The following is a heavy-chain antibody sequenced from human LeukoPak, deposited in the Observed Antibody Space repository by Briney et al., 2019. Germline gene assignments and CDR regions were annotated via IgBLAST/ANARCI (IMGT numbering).Heavy chain of an antibody. V-gene: IGHV1-18*01. CDR3: ARAVSGSLYGDFDF. Sequence: ASVKVSCKASGYSFVFFGVSWVRQAPGQGLEWMGWIDSHNGNTDYAEKFQGRVTMTTDTSTTTSYMELRSLRSDDTAVYYCARAVSGSLYGDFDFWGQGTLVTVSA. CDR2: IDSHNGNT. CDR1: GYSFVFFG. D-gene: IGHD1-26*01. J-gene: IGHJ4*02.